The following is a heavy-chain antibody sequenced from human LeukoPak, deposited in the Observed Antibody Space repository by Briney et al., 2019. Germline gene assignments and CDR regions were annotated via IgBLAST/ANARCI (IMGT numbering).Heavy chain of an antibody. Sequence: GGSLRLSCTASGFVFSTYSMNWVRQAPGNGLEWVSYISGSSTTIYYADPVKGRFTTSRDNAKNSLYLQMNSLRDEDTGIYYCARDPSVAAPGRGRWFDPWGQGTLVTVSS. CDR1: GFVFSTYS. V-gene: IGHV3-48*02. CDR3: ARDPSVAAPGRGRWFDP. D-gene: IGHD6-25*01. CDR2: ISGSSTTI. J-gene: IGHJ5*02.